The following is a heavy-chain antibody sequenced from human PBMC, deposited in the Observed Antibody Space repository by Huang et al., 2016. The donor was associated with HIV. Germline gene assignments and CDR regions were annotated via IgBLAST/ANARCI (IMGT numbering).Heavy chain of an antibody. CDR1: GGSISTHY. CDR3: ARDHHDFWRGYRRMYFFDH. CDR2: IDYSRST. V-gene: IGHV4-59*11. J-gene: IGHJ4*02. Sequence: QVQLQESGPGLVKPSETLSLTCTVSGGSISTHYWSWIRQPPGKGLELIGSIDYSRSTNYSPSLKSRVTILLDTSKNQFSLRVNSVTAADTAMYYCARDHHDFWRGYRRMYFFDHWGQGTLVTVSS. D-gene: IGHD3-3*01.